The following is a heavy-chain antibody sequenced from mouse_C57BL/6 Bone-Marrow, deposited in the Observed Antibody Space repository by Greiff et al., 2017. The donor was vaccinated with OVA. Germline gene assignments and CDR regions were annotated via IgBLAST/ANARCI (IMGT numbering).Heavy chain of an antibody. J-gene: IGHJ2*01. CDR2: IHPNSGST. CDR1: GYTFTSYW. V-gene: IGHV1-64*01. Sequence: VKLQQPGAELVKPGASVKLSCKASGYTFTSYWMHWVKQRPGQGLEWIGMIHPNSGSTNYNEKFKSKATLTVDKSSSTAYMQLSSLTSEDSAVYYCALYYDYDGGGFDYWGQGTTLTVSS. CDR3: ALYYDYDGGGFDY. D-gene: IGHD2-4*01.